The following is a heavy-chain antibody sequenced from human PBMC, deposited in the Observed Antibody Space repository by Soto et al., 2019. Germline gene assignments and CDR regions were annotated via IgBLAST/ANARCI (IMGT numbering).Heavy chain of an antibody. J-gene: IGHJ4*02. V-gene: IGHV3-23*01. Sequence: GGSLRLSCAASGFTFSSYAMTWVRQAPGKGLEWVSVITYNGDNTYYADSVKGRFTISRDNSKDTVHLQMNSLRAEDTAVYYCARYIRGPTVFYFDFWGQ. CDR2: ITYNGDNT. CDR3: ARYIRGPTVFYFDF. CDR1: GFTFSSYA. D-gene: IGHD5-18*01.